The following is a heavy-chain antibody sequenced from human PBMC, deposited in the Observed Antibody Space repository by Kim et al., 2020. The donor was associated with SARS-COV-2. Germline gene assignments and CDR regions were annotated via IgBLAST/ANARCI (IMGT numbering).Heavy chain of an antibody. Sequence: PSLKSRLTITKDTSKNQVVLTMTNMDPVDTATYYCAHRPPTVTTGYFDYWGQGTLVTVSS. V-gene: IGHV2-5*01. J-gene: IGHJ4*02. CDR3: AHRPPTVTTGYFDY. D-gene: IGHD4-17*01.